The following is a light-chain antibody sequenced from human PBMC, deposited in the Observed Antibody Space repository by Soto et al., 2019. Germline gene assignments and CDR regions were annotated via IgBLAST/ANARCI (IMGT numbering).Light chain of an antibody. CDR3: SSYTTSSTYV. CDR1: SSDVGGYNY. J-gene: IGLJ1*01. V-gene: IGLV2-14*01. Sequence: QSVLTQPASVSGSPGQSITISCTGTSSDVGGYNYVSWYQQHPGKVPKIMIYEVSNRPSGVSNRFSGSKSGNTASLTISGLQAEDEADYYCSSYTTSSTYVFGTGTKVTVL. CDR2: EVS.